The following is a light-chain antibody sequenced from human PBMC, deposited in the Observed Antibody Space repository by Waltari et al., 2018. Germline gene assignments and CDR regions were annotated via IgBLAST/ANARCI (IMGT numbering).Light chain of an antibody. CDR3: NSRDSSGNHLVV. V-gene: IGLV3-19*01. Sequence: SSELTQDPAVSVALGQTVRITCQGDSLRSYYASWYQQKPGQAPVLVIYGKNNRPSGIPDRFSGSSSGNTASLTITGAQAEDEADYYCNSRDSSGNHLVVFXGGTKLTVL. J-gene: IGLJ2*01. CDR1: SLRSYY. CDR2: GKN.